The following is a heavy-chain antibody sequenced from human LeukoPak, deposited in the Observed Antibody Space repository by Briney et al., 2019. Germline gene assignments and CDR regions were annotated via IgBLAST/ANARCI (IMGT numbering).Heavy chain of an antibody. Sequence: GGSLRLSCVTSGFTFSNYWMSWVRQAPGKGLEWVANIKQDGSEKYYVDSVKGRFTISRENAMNSLYLQMNSLRAEDTAVYYCAKNNDYGGSYWYFDLWGRGTLVTVSS. D-gene: IGHD4-23*01. CDR1: GFTFSNYW. CDR2: IKQDGSEK. CDR3: AKNNDYGGSYWYFDL. J-gene: IGHJ2*01. V-gene: IGHV3-7*01.